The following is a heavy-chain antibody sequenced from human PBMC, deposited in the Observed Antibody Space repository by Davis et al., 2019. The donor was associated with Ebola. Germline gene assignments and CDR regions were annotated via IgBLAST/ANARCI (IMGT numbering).Heavy chain of an antibody. D-gene: IGHD6-25*01. CDR2: ISYDGSNK. V-gene: IGHV3-30*14. CDR1: GFTFSSYA. J-gene: IGHJ6*03. CDR3: AREADYYYMDV. Sequence: GESLKISCAASGFTFSSYAMHWVRQAPGKGLEWVAVISYDGSNKYYADSVKGRFTISRDNSKNTLYLQMNSLRAEDTAVYYCAREADYYYMDVWGKGTTVTVSS.